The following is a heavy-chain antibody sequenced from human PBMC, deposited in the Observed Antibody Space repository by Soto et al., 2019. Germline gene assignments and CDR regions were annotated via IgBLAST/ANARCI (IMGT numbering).Heavy chain of an antibody. CDR3: ARGTAATNY. CDR2: IWYDGSQK. D-gene: IGHD2-15*01. Sequence: QVQLVESGGGVVQPGRSLRLSCAASGFTFSSYGIHWVRQAPGKGLEWVAVIWYDGSQKYYADSVKGRFTISRDNSKNTVYLQMNSLRAEDTAVYYCARGTAATNYRGQGILVTVSS. V-gene: IGHV3-33*01. CDR1: GFTFSSYG. J-gene: IGHJ4*02.